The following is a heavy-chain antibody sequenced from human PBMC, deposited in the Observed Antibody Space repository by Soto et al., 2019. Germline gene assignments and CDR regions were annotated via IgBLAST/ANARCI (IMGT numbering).Heavy chain of an antibody. D-gene: IGHD2-21*01. CDR1: GFTFSSYA. V-gene: IGHV3-23*01. CDR2: ISCSGGRT. J-gene: IGHJ4*02. CDR3: AKNVVGHSPDPYHX. Sequence: GGSLRVSFAASGFTFSSYAMSWVRQAPGKGLEWVSPISCSGGRTYYADSVKGRFTISRDNSKNTLYLQMNSLSAEDTAVYYCAKNVVGHSPDPYHXWGQATLLTVSX.